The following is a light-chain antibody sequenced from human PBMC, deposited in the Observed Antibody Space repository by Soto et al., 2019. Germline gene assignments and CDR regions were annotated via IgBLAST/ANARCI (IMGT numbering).Light chain of an antibody. CDR2: DAS. CDR1: QSVSSY. Sequence: EIVLTQSPATLSLSPGERATLSCRASQSVSSYLAWYQQNPGQAPRLLIYDASNRATGIPPRFSGSGSVTDFTITISSLEPEEFAVYYCQQRSNWPPWTFGQGTKVEI. J-gene: IGKJ1*01. CDR3: QQRSNWPPWT. V-gene: IGKV3-11*01.